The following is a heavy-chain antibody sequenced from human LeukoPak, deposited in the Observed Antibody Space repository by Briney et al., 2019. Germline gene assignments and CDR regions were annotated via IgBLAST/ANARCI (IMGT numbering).Heavy chain of an antibody. D-gene: IGHD6-13*01. J-gene: IGHJ4*02. CDR2: IRYDGSNK. CDR1: GFTFSSYA. CDR3: AKDPKSYWQQLVPEYYFDY. Sequence: PGGSLRLSCAASGFTFSSYAMHWVRQAPGKGLEWVAFIRYDGSNKYYADSVKGRFTISRDNSKNTLYLQMNSLRAEDTAVYYCAKDPKSYWQQLVPEYYFDYWGQGTLVTVSS. V-gene: IGHV3-30*02.